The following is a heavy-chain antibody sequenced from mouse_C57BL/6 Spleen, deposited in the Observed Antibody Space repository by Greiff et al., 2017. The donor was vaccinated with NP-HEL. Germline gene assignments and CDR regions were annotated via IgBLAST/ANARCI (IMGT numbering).Heavy chain of an antibody. CDR3: ARSVYAMDY. CDR1: GYTFTSYW. Sequence: QVQLQQPGAELVKPGASVKMSCKASGYTFTSYWIPWVKQRPGQGLEWIGDIYPGSGGTNYNEKFKSKATLPVDTSSSTAYMQLSSLTSEDSAVYYCARSVYAMDYWGQGTSVTVSS. CDR2: IYPGSGGT. V-gene: IGHV1-55*01. J-gene: IGHJ4*01.